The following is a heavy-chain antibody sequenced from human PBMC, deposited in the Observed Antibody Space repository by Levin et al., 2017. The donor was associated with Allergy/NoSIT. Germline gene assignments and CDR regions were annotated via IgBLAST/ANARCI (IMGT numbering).Heavy chain of an antibody. CDR3: ARHRGYNGYYTIDY. CDR2: IYYSGST. CDR1: GDSIISSSHY. J-gene: IGHJ4*02. D-gene: IGHD5-12*01. Sequence: GSLRLSCTVSGDSIISSSHYWGWIRQPPGKGLEWIGTIYYSGSTYYNPSLKSRVTIFVDTSKSQFYLKVRSVTAADTAVYYCARHRGYNGYYTIDYWGQGTLVTVSS. V-gene: IGHV4-39*01.